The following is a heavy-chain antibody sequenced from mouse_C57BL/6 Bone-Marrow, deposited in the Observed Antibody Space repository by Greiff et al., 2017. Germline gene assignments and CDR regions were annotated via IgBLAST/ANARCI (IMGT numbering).Heavy chain of an antibody. CDR3: ASTIYYYGSGYFDY. V-gene: IGHV1-26*01. CDR2: INPNNGGT. J-gene: IGHJ2*01. D-gene: IGHD1-1*01. Sequence: EVQLQQSGPELVKPGASVKISCKASGYTFTDYYMNWVKQSHGKSLEWIGDINPNNGGTSYNQKFKGKATLTVDKSSSTAYMELRSLTSEDTAVYYCASTIYYYGSGYFDYWGQGTTLTVSS. CDR1: GYTFTDYY.